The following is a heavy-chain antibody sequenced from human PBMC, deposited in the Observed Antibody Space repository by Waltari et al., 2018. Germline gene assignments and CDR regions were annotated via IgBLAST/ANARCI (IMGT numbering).Heavy chain of an antibody. Sequence: EVQLLESGGGLVQPGGSLRLSCAASGFTFNNYAMSWVRQAPGWGLGWVSGISDNGDATYHSDSVKGRFTISRDNSKNTLHLQMNSLRVEDTAVYYCARGFSRDWVYWGRGVLVTVSS. V-gene: IGHV3-23*01. CDR1: GFTFNNYA. CDR2: ISDNGDAT. D-gene: IGHD3-10*01. J-gene: IGHJ4*02. CDR3: ARGFSRDWVY.